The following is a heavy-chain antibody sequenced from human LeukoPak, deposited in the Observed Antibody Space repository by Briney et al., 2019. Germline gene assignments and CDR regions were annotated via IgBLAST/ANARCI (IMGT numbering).Heavy chain of an antibody. Sequence: SQTLSLTCAISGDSVSSNSATWNWIRQSQSRGLEWLGRTYYRSKWYNEYAVSVKSRITINPDTSKNQFSLQLNSVTPEDTAVYYCAGSHSSTWYPDCWGQGTLVTVSS. D-gene: IGHD2-2*01. CDR3: AGSHSSTWYPDC. V-gene: IGHV6-1*01. J-gene: IGHJ4*02. CDR2: TYYRSKWYN. CDR1: GDSVSSNSAT.